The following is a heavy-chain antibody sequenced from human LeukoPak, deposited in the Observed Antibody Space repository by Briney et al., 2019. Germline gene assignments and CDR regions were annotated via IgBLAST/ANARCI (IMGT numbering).Heavy chain of an antibody. Sequence: ASVKVSCKASGYTFTGYYMHWVRQAPGQGLEWMGWINPNSSGTNYAQKFQGRVTMTRDTSISTAYMELSRLRSDDTAVYYCARDDIVVVPAAIRDYYYGMDVWGQGTTVTVSS. CDR2: INPNSSGT. CDR3: ARDDIVVVPAAIRDYYYGMDV. J-gene: IGHJ6*02. D-gene: IGHD2-2*02. CDR1: GYTFTGYY. V-gene: IGHV1-2*02.